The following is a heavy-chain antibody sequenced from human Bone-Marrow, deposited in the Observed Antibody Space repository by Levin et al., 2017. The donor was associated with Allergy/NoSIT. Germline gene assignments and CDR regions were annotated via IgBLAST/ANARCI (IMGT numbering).Heavy chain of an antibody. CDR3: ARDNYALYAFDF. CDR2: IYHSGST. V-gene: IGHV4-30-2*01. Sequence: PSQTLSLTCAVSGGSISSGDFSWSWIRQPPGKGLEWIGYIYHSGSTYYNPSLKSRVTISVDRSKNQFSLKLSSVTAADTAVYYCARDNYALYAFDFWGQGTMVTVSS. J-gene: IGHJ3*01. D-gene: IGHD1-7*01. CDR1: GGSISSGDFS.